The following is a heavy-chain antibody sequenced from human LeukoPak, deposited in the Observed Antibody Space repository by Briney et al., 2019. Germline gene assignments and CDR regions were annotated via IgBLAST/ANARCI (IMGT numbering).Heavy chain of an antibody. J-gene: IGHJ5*02. CDR1: GGSISSGGCC. Sequence: SETLSLTCAVSGGSISSGGCCWSWLRQPPGEGLEWIGYIYHSGSTYYNPSLKSRVTISVDRSKNQFSLKLSSVTAADTAVYYCAREVSNWFDPWGQGTLVTVSS. V-gene: IGHV4-30-2*01. CDR2: IYHSGST. CDR3: AREVSNWFDP. D-gene: IGHD2/OR15-2a*01.